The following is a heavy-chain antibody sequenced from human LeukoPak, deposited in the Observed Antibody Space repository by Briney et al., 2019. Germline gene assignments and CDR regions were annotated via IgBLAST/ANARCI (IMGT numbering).Heavy chain of an antibody. CDR2: IWYDGSNK. CDR1: GFTFSNYG. CDR3: ARDGSDGDYTVPLDY. D-gene: IGHD4-17*01. Sequence: GRSLRLSCAASGFTFSNYGMHWVRQAPGKGLEWVAVIWYDGSNKYYADSVKGRFTISRDNSKNTLYLQMNSPRAEDTAVYYCARDGSDGDYTVPLDYWGQGTLVTVSS. J-gene: IGHJ4*02. V-gene: IGHV3-33*01.